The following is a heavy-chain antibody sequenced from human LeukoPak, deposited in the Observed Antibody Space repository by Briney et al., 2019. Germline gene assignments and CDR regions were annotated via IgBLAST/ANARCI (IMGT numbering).Heavy chain of an antibody. CDR3: ATDRAWFDP. D-gene: IGHD3-10*01. CDR1: GITFSTAW. J-gene: IGHJ5*02. CDR2: IKSKSSGATE. Sequence: GGSLRLSCAASGITFSTAWMNWFRQAPGKGLEWVARIKSKSSGATEDYAAPVKDTITISRDDSKNTLYLQMNSLKTEDTAVYYCATDRAWFDPWGQGTLVTVSS. V-gene: IGHV3-15*01.